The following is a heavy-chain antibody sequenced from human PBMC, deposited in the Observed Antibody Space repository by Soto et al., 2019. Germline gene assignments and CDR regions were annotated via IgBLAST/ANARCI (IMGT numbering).Heavy chain of an antibody. CDR3: AKGTRVDSDYYYYMDV. V-gene: IGHV3-23*01. CDR2: ISGSGDTT. CDR1: AFTFSSYA. D-gene: IGHD2-15*01. J-gene: IGHJ6*03. Sequence: GGSLRLSCAASAFTFSSYAMTWVRQAPGKGLEWVSAISGSGDTTHYADSVKGRFTISRDNSKNTLYLQMNSLRPDDTAIYYCAKGTRVDSDYYYYMDVWGKGTTVTVSS.